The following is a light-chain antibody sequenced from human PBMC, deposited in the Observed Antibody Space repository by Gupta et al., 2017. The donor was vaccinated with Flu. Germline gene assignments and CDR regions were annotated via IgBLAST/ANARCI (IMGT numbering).Light chain of an antibody. Sequence: FLSASVGDRVTITCRASQGISSYLAWYQQKPGKAPKLLIYAASTLQRGVTSRFSGSGAETEVTLTISSLQPEDFATYYCQQLNSDPPMYTFGQGTKLEIQ. CDR3: QQLNSDPPMYT. J-gene: IGKJ2*01. CDR2: AAS. CDR1: QGISSY. V-gene: IGKV1-9*01.